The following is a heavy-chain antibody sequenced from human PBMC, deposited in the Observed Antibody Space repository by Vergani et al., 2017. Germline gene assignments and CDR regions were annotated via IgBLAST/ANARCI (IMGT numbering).Heavy chain of an antibody. J-gene: IGHJ5*02. CDR3: AKDYPTSGSYSNRFNWFDP. CDR1: GFTFSSYA. CDR2: ISGSGGST. D-gene: IGHD1-26*01. V-gene: IGHV3-23*01. Sequence: EVQLLESGGGLVQPGGSLRLSCAASGFTFSSYAMSWVRQAPGKGLEWVSAISGSGGSTYYADSVKGRFTIARDNAKNTLYLQMNSLRAEDTAVYYCAKDYPTSGSYSNRFNWFDPWGQGTLVTVSS.